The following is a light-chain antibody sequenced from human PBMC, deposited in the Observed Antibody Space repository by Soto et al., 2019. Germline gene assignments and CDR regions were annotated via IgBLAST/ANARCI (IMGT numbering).Light chain of an antibody. J-gene: IGKJ2*01. V-gene: IGKV3-15*01. CDR2: GAS. CDR3: QQYNSWPPYT. Sequence: EIVMPQSPDTLSVSPGERATVSCRASESVSSNLAWYQQQAGQAPRLLIYGASTRATGIPARFSGSGSGTEFTLTISTLQSEDVAIYYGQQYNSWPPYTFGQGTKLEI. CDR1: ESVSSN.